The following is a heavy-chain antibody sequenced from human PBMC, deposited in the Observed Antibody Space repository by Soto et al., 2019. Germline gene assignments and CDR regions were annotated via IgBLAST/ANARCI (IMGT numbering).Heavy chain of an antibody. CDR1: GFTFSSYW. CDR2: INSDGSST. CDR3: ARLRRPFYGMDV. J-gene: IGHJ6*02. Sequence: GGSLRLSCAASGFTFSSYWMHWVRQAPGKGLVWVSRINSDGSSTSYADSVKGRFTISRDNSKNTLYLQMNSLRAEDTAVYYCARLRRPFYGMDVWGQGTTVTVSS. V-gene: IGHV3-74*01.